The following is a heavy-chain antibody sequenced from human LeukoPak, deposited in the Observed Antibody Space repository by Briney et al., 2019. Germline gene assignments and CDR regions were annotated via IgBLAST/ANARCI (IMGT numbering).Heavy chain of an antibody. J-gene: IGHJ4*02. CDR2: VYNGGST. D-gene: IGHD3-22*01. V-gene: IGHV4-59*01. Sequence: SETLSLTCTVSGGPIRNYYWSWIRQPPGQGLEWIGYVYNGGSTNYNPSLKSRVTISVDTSKNQFSLKLSSVTAADTAVYYCAREYASSGYYDYWGQGTLVTVSS. CDR1: GGPIRNYY. CDR3: AREYASSGYYDY.